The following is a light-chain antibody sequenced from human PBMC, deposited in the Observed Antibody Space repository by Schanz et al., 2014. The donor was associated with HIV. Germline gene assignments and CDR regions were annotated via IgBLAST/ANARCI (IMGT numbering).Light chain of an antibody. CDR1: SSDVGVYNY. V-gene: IGLV2-14*03. Sequence: QSALTQPASVSGSPGQSITISCTGTSSDVGVYNYVSWYQQHPGQAPKLLIYDVTYRPSGISNRFSGSKSGNTASLTFSGLQAEDEADYYCCSYTSSSTGVFGGGTKLTVL. CDR3: CSYTSSSTGV. CDR2: DVT. J-gene: IGLJ3*02.